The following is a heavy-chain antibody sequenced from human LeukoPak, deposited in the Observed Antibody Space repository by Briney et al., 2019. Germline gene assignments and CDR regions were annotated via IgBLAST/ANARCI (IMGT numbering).Heavy chain of an antibody. J-gene: IGHJ5*02. D-gene: IGHD5-12*01. CDR3: ARGYSGYDFNDWFDP. CDR2: IYYSGST. Sequence: SETLSLTCTVSGDSISSGDYYWSWIRQPPGKGLEWIGYIYYSGSTNYNPSLKSRVTISVDTSKNQFSLKLSSVTAADTAVYYCARGYSGYDFNDWFDPWGQGTLVTVSS. V-gene: IGHV4-61*08. CDR1: GDSISSGDYY.